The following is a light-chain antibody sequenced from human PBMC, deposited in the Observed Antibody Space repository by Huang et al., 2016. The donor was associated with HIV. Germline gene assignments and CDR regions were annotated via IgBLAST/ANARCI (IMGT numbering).Light chain of an antibody. J-gene: IGKJ5*01. V-gene: IGKV2-28*01. CDR2: LSS. CDR3: MQALQTPRT. CDR1: QRLLHSNGYNY. Sequence: DIVMSQSPLSLPVTPGEPASISCRSSQRLLHSNGYNYLDWYVQKPGQSPQLVIYLSSNRASGVPDRFSGTGSVTHFTLRISRVEAEDVGVYYCMQALQTPRTFGQGTRLEIK.